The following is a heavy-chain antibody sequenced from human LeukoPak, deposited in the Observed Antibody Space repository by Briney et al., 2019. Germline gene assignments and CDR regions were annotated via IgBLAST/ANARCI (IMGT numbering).Heavy chain of an antibody. V-gene: IGHV1-2*04. Sequence: ASVKVSCKASGYTFTGYYMHWVRPAPGQGLEWMGWINPNSGGTNYAQKFQGWATMTRDTSISTAYMELSRLRSDDTAVYYCARGQGGFLEWLSPQYYYYYYGMDVWGQGTTVTVSS. CDR1: GYTFTGYY. CDR2: INPNSGGT. D-gene: IGHD3-3*01. CDR3: ARGQGGFLEWLSPQYYYYYYGMDV. J-gene: IGHJ6*02.